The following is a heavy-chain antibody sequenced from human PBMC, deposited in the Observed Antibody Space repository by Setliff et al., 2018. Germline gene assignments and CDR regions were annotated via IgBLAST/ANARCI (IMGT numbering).Heavy chain of an antibody. CDR1: GGSISSDGYY. J-gene: IGHJ5*02. CDR3: ASSGEDFWSGYYTGWFDP. V-gene: IGHV4-31*03. D-gene: IGHD3-3*01. CDR2: IYYSGST. Sequence: SSETLSLTCTVSGGSISSDGYYWSWIRQHPGKGLEWIGYIYYSGSTYYNPSLKSRVTISVDTSKNQFSLKLSSVTAADTAVYYCASSGEDFWSGYYTGWFDPWGQGTLVTVSS.